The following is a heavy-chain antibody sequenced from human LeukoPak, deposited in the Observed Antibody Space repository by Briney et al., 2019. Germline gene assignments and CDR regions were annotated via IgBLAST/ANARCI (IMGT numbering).Heavy chain of an antibody. Sequence: ASVKVSCKASGYTITGYYMHWVRQAPGQGLEWMGWINPNSGGTNYAQKFQGRVTMTRDTSISTAYMELSRLRSDDTAVYYCARLIVEQSYYFDYWGQGTLVTVSS. V-gene: IGHV1-2*02. J-gene: IGHJ4*02. D-gene: IGHD3-16*02. CDR3: ARLIVEQSYYFDY. CDR1: GYTITGYY. CDR2: INPNSGGT.